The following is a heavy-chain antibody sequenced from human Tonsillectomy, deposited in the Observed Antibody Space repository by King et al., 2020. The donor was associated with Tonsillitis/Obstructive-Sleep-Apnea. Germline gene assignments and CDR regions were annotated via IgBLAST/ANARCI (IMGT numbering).Heavy chain of an antibody. Sequence: QLVQSGAEVKKPGASVKVSCKASGYTFTSYGISWVRQAPGQGLEWMGWISAYNGNTNYAQKLQGRVTMTTGTSTSTAYMELRSLRSDDTAVYYCARDSYYDSSGLYYYYYMDVWGKGTTVTVSS. J-gene: IGHJ6*03. CDR2: ISAYNGNT. CDR1: GYTFTSYG. D-gene: IGHD3-22*01. V-gene: IGHV1-18*01. CDR3: ARDSYYDSSGLYYYYYMDV.